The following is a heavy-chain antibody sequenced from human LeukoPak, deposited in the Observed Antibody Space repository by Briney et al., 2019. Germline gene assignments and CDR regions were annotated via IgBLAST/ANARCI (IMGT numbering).Heavy chain of an antibody. Sequence: PGGSLRLSCAASGFGFNNYAMSWVRQAPGKGLEWVSAISTTGGSTYYADSVKGRFTISRDNSKNTLSLQMDSLRVEDTAVYYCAKDWTTVVTPKGYYFDSWGQGTLVTASS. CDR3: AKDWTTVVTPKGYYFDS. CDR1: GFGFNNYA. CDR2: ISTTGGST. V-gene: IGHV3-23*01. J-gene: IGHJ4*02. D-gene: IGHD4-23*01.